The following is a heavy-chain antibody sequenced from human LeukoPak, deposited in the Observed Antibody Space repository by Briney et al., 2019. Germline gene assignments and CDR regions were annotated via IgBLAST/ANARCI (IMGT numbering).Heavy chain of an antibody. D-gene: IGHD4-17*01. V-gene: IGHV3-43*01. J-gene: IGHJ4*02. Sequence: PGGSLRLSCAASGFTFDDHTMHWVRQAPGKGLEWVSVISWDGGYTYYADSVKGRFTIFRDNSKNSLYLQMDSLRTADTGLYYCANAGPLYGEYAIGSWGQGTLVTVSS. CDR1: GFTFDDHT. CDR3: ANAGPLYGEYAIGS. CDR2: ISWDGGYT.